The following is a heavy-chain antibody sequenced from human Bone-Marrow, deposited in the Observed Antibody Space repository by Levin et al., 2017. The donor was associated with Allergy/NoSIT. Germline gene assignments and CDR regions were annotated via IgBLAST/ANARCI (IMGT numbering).Heavy chain of an antibody. CDR1: GFTVSGYY. V-gene: IGHV3-53*01. D-gene: IGHD3-10*01. Sequence: LSLICAASGFTVSGYYLSWVRQAPGKGLEWVSTIYDAGRTYYADSVKGRFTISRDNSKDTLYLQMNSLRADDTAVYYCARVRFPGYHGSGSYYNEYYFDSWGQGTLVTVSS. J-gene: IGHJ4*02. CDR3: ARVRFPGYHGSGSYYNEYYFDS. CDR2: IYDAGRT.